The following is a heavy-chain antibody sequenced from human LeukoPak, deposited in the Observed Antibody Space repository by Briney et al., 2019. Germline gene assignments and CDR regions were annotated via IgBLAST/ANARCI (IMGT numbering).Heavy chain of an antibody. J-gene: IGHJ4*02. V-gene: IGHV3-7*01. CDR3: ARGMRDYYGLDY. CDR1: GFTFRSHW. D-gene: IGHD3-10*01. CDR2: IKDDGSEK. Sequence: GGSLRLSCAASGFTFRSHWMSWVRQAPGEGLEWLANIKDDGSEKYYVDSVKGRFTISRDNAKNTLYLQINSLTAEDTAVYYCARGMRDYYGLDYWGQGTLLTVSS.